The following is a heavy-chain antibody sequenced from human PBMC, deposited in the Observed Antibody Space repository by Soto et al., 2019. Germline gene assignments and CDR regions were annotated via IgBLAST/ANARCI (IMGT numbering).Heavy chain of an antibody. Sequence: PSETLSLTCTVSGGSISSYYWSWIRQPPGKGLEWIGYIYYSGSTNYNPSLKSRVTISVDTSKNQFSLKLSSVTAADTAVYYCASGDCSGGSCSNDAFDIWGQGTMVTVSS. CDR1: GGSISSYY. CDR2: IYYSGST. CDR3: ASGDCSGGSCSNDAFDI. D-gene: IGHD2-15*01. V-gene: IGHV4-59*01. J-gene: IGHJ3*02.